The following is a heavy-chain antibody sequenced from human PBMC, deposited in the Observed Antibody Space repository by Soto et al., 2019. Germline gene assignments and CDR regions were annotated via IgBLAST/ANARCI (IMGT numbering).Heavy chain of an antibody. CDR2: IYSSRNT. J-gene: IGHJ5*02. V-gene: IGHV4-39*01. Sequence: PSETLSLTCTVSCDSISSSDFYWGWIRQPPGKGLEWIGTIYSSRNTYYNPSLKSRVTISVDTSKNQFSLRLTSVTASDTAVYHCGRGGVPNVGWFDPWGQGTLVTVSS. D-gene: IGHD3-16*01. CDR3: GRGGVPNVGWFDP. CDR1: CDSISSSDFY.